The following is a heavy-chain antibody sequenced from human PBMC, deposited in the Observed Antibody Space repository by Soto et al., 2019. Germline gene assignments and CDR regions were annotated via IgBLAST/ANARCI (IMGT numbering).Heavy chain of an antibody. CDR3: VRHPASPYPDNSRGYSGAFDH. J-gene: IGHJ4*02. CDR1: GGSSRSSNYY. D-gene: IGHD3-22*01. Sequence: SETLSLTCTASGGSSRSSNYYWCWICQPPGKGREGSGRIYYSGSTYYNPSLKSRDTISVDTSKNHFSLKLTSVNAADTAVYYCVRHPASPYPDNSRGYSGAFDHWGQGTLVTVS. V-gene: IGHV4-39*01. CDR2: IYYSGST.